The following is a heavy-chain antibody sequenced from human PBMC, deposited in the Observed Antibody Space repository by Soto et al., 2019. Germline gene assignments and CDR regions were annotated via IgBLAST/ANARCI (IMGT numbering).Heavy chain of an antibody. Sequence: AASVKVSCKASGYTFTSYDINWVRQATGQGLEWMGWMNPNSGNTGYVQKFQGRVTMTGDTSISTAYMEVSSLRSEDTAVYYCARVWRHCGGDSCYTRDAFDIWGQGTMVTVSS. CDR2: MNPNSGNT. D-gene: IGHD2-15*01. J-gene: IGHJ3*02. V-gene: IGHV1-8*01. CDR1: GYTFTSYD. CDR3: ARVWRHCGGDSCYTRDAFDI.